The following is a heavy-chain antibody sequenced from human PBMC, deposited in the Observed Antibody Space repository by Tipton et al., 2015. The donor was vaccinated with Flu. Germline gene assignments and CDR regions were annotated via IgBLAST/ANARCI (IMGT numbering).Heavy chain of an antibody. CDR3: ARRDFSNYVSEPKNWFDS. D-gene: IGHD4-11*01. CDR2: IHTSAGT. J-gene: IGHJ5*01. V-gene: IGHV4-38-2*01. Sequence: TLSLTCSVSGDSLGSSYYWAWIRQPPGRGLEWIGNIHTSAGTYYNTSLKSRVNISVDRSKNQFSLRLAPVTAADTAVYFCARRDFSNYVSEPKNWFDSWGQGTLVTVSS. CDR1: GDSLGSSYY.